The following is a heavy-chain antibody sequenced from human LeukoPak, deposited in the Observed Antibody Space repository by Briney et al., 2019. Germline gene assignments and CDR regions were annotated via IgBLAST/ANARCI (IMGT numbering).Heavy chain of an antibody. CDR1: GYTFTSYG. V-gene: IGHV1-18*04. Sequence: ASVEVSCKASGYTFTSYGISWVRQAPGQGLEWMGWISAYNGNTNYAQKLQGRDTMTTDTSTSTAYMELRSLRSDDTAVYYCARVITLLGYCSGGSCRGGDDYWGQGTLVTVSS. CDR3: ARVITLLGYCSGGSCRGGDDY. J-gene: IGHJ4*02. D-gene: IGHD2-15*01. CDR2: ISAYNGNT.